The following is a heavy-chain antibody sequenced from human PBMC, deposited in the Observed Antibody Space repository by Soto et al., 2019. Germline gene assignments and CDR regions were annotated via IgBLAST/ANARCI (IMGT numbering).Heavy chain of an antibody. J-gene: IGHJ5*02. Sequence: HPGGSLRLSCAASGFTFSSYSMSWVRQAPGKGLEWVSAISGSGGSTYYADSVKGRFTISRDNSKNTLYLQMNSLRAEDTAVYYCAKDRLSYDYSISWFDPWGQGTLVTVSS. CDR1: GFTFSSYS. V-gene: IGHV3-23*01. CDR2: ISGSGGST. D-gene: IGHD4-4*01. CDR3: AKDRLSYDYSISWFDP.